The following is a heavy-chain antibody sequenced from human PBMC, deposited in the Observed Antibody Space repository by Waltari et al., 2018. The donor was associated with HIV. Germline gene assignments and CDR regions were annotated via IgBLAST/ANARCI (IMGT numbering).Heavy chain of an antibody. CDR2: VYSGGGT. CDR1: GFSVRNNY. Sequence: EVRLVESGGGSIQPGGSLRLSCAASGFSVRNNYLSWVRQTPGRGVEWVSVVYSGGGTEYADSVSGRFTISRDTSGNTLYLQMHSLRAEDTAVYYCAMTPPAGTGGYPGYFQHWGQGTLVTVSS. CDR3: AMTPPAGTGGYPGYFQH. V-gene: IGHV3-53*01. J-gene: IGHJ1*01. D-gene: IGHD2-8*02.